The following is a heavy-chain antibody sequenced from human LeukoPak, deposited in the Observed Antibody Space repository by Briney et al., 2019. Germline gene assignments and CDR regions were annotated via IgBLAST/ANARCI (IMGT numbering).Heavy chain of an antibody. CDR1: GGTFSSYA. CDR2: IIPIFGTA. J-gene: IGHJ4*02. CDR3: ASVGYDSSGYPQLFDY. D-gene: IGHD3-22*01. Sequence: SVKVSCKASGGTFSSYAISWVRQAPGQGLEWRGRIIPIFGTANYAQKFQGRVTITADKSTSTAYMELSSLRSEDTAVYYCASVGYDSSGYPQLFDYWGQGSLVTVSS. V-gene: IGHV1-69*06.